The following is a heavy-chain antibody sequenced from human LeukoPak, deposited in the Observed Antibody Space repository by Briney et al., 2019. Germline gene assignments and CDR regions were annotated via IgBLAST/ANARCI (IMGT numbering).Heavy chain of an antibody. CDR1: GGSFSGYY. CDR2: ISYYGST. D-gene: IGHD3-22*01. J-gene: IGHJ5*02. CDR3: ARELIRNWFDP. Sequence: SETLSLTCTVYGGSFSGYYWSWIRQPPGKGLEWIGYISYYGSTNYNPSLKSRVTISVDTSKNQFSLKLSSVTAADTAVYYCARELIRNWFDPWGQGTLVTVSS. V-gene: IGHV4-59*01.